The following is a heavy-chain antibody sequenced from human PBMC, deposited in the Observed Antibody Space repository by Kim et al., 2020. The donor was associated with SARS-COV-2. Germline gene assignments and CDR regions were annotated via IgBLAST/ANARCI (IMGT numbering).Heavy chain of an antibody. V-gene: IGHV4-59*01. CDR2: IYYSGST. D-gene: IGHD6-6*01. CDR3: ARGGSSSSFLAY. Sequence: SETLSLSCTVSGGSISNFHWSWIRQPPGKGLEWIGNIYYSGSTTYNPSLKSRVTMSVDTSKNQFSLKLSSVTAADTAVYYCARGGSSSSFLAYWGQGTLVTVSS. J-gene: IGHJ4*02. CDR1: GGSISNFH.